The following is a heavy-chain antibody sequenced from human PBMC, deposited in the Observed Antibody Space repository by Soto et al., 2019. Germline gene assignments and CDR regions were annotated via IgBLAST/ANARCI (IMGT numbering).Heavy chain of an antibody. J-gene: IGHJ4*02. CDR3: ARDRGSGWEGYFDY. D-gene: IGHD6-19*01. Sequence: ASVKVSCKASGYTFAGYYMHWVRQAPGQGLEWMGWINPNSGGTNYAQKFQGWVTMTRDTSISTAYMELSRLRSDDTAVYYCARDRGSGWEGYFDYWGQGTLVTVSS. CDR2: INPNSGGT. V-gene: IGHV1-2*04. CDR1: GYTFAGYY.